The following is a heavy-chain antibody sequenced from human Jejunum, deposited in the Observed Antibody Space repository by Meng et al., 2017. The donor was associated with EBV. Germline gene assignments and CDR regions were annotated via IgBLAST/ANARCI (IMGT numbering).Heavy chain of an antibody. CDR1: GGSISSSIYC. J-gene: IGHJ4*02. V-gene: IGHV4-39*05. D-gene: IGHD4-17*01. CDR2: ICFSDYT. CDR3: AMGPDYAKSGY. Sequence: QLRLQESATGLGQPSETPSFTCTVSGGSISSSIYCWGWFRQPPGKGLEWIGSICFSDYTYHNPSLKSRVAISADTSKNQFSLSLTSVTAADTAVYYCAMGPDYAKSGYWGQGTLVTVSS.